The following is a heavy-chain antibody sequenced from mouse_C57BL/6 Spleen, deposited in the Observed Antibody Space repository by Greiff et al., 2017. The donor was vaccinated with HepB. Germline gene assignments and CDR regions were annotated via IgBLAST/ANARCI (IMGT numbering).Heavy chain of an antibody. V-gene: IGHV5-6*01. CDR2: ISSGGSYT. J-gene: IGHJ4*01. CDR3: ARDDYDDAMDY. CDR1: GFTFSSYG. Sequence: EVQLQQSGGDLVKPGGSLKLSCAASGFTFSSYGMSWVRQTPDKRLEWVATISSGGSYTYYPDSVKGRFTISRDNAKNTLYLQMSSLKSEDTAMYYCARDDYDDAMDYWGQGTSVTVSS. D-gene: IGHD2-4*01.